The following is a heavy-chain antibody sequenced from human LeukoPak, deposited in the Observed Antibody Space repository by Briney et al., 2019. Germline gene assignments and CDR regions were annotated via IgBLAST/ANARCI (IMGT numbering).Heavy chain of an antibody. Sequence: SETLSLTCTVSGGSISSYYWSWIRQPPGKGLEWIGYICYSGSTNYNPSLKSRVTISVDTSKNQFSLKLSSVTAADTAVYYCARVRGIAAAIDYWGQGTLVTVSS. CDR1: GGSISSYY. V-gene: IGHV4-59*01. J-gene: IGHJ4*02. CDR2: ICYSGST. CDR3: ARVRGIAAAIDY. D-gene: IGHD6-13*01.